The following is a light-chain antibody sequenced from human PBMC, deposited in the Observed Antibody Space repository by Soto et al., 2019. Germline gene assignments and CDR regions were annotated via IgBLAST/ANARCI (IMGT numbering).Light chain of an antibody. Sequence: GCFQRTLRQAPDLLIYTASTFQSGVPSRLSGSGSGTDFALTISSLQPEDFATYSCQQLNSFFGPGTTVDIQ. CDR2: TAS. J-gene: IGKJ3*01. CDR3: QQLNSF. V-gene: IGKV1-9*01.